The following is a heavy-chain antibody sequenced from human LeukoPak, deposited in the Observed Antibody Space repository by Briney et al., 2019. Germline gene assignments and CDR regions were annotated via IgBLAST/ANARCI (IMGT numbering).Heavy chain of an antibody. CDR1: GXSVSGNY. CDR2: IYSGGAT. Sequence: GGSLRLSCAASGXSVSGNYMSWVRQAPGKGLEWVSAIYSGGATYYTDSVKGRFTVSRHTSKNTLDLQMNSLRVEDTAVYYCARWKMEGIVVDVFDIWGQGTRVTVSS. V-gene: IGHV3-53*04. D-gene: IGHD3-22*01. CDR3: ARWKMEGIVVDVFDI. J-gene: IGHJ3*02.